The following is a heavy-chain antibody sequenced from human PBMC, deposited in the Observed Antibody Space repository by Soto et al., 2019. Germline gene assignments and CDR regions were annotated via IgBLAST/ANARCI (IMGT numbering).Heavy chain of an antibody. Sequence: ASVKVSCKASGYTFTAFYINWVRQAPGQGLEWMGWVNPNTGLTKYAQKFRDRVTMTRYTSINTAYMELSGLTSDDTAVYYCTTSRLDPWGQGTLVTVSS. V-gene: IGHV1-2*02. CDR1: GYTFTAFY. J-gene: IGHJ5*02. CDR2: VNPNTGLT. CDR3: TTSRLDP. D-gene: IGHD6-25*01.